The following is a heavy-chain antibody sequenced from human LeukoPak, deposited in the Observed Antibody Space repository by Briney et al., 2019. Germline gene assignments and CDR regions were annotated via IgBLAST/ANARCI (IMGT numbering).Heavy chain of an antibody. J-gene: IGHJ4*02. CDR1: GFTFSTYA. CDR3: AKDLSPTTISNFDI. CDR2: ISRNGGEI. V-gene: IGHV3-23*01. Sequence: PGGSLRLPCAASGFTFSTYAIRRVRQAPGKGLEWVSSISRNGGEIYYADSVKGRFTISRYNSKNTVYLQMSALRAEDTALYYSAKDLSPTTISNFDIWGQGTLVTVSS. D-gene: IGHD1-1*01.